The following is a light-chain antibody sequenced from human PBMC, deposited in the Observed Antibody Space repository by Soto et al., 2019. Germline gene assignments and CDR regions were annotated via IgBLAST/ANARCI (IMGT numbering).Light chain of an antibody. CDR1: QIISNW. CDR3: QQYKTYSGT. CDR2: DAS. Sequence: DIQMTQSPSTLPASVGDTVTITCRASQIISNWLAWYQQKPGKAPKLLIYDASSLESGVPSRFSGSGSGTEFTLTISGLQPDDFATYSCQQYKTYSGTFGQGTKVDIK. V-gene: IGKV1-5*01. J-gene: IGKJ1*01.